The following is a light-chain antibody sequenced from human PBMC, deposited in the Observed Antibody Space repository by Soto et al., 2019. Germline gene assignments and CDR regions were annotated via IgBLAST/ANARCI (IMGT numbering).Light chain of an antibody. V-gene: IGKV1-39*01. CDR1: QGITPY. Sequence: DIQMTQSPSSLSASVGDKVTITCRASQGITPYVNWYQQKPGKAPKLLIYSTSTLETGVPSRFSGSGGGTDFTLTISSLQLEDAATYFCQQGYNIVLTFGGGTRVEVK. CDR3: QQGYNIVLT. J-gene: IGKJ4*01. CDR2: STS.